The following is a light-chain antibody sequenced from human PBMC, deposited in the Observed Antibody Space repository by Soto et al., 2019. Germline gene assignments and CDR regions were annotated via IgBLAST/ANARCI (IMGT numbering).Light chain of an antibody. Sequence: DIQMTQSPSTLSASVGDRVTITCRASQSISSWLAWYQQKPGKAPKLLIYKASSLESGVPSRFSGSGSGTEFTLTISSLQPDDLATYYCQQYNDYSGTFGQGTKVEIK. CDR2: KAS. CDR3: QQYNDYSGT. V-gene: IGKV1-5*03. J-gene: IGKJ1*01. CDR1: QSISSW.